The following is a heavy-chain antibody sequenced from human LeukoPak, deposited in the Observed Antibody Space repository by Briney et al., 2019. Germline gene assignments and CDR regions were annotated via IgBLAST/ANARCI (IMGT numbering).Heavy chain of an antibody. CDR1: GFTLSSYG. CDR2: ISYYESNT. Sequence: GGSLRLSCAASGFTLSSYGMNWVRQAPGQGLEWVAFISYYESNTYYADSVKGRFTISRDTSKNTLSLQMNSLRGEDTAVYYCAKDPSHSQIPTWGYFDYWGQGTLVTVSS. CDR3: AKDPSHSQIPTWGYFDY. V-gene: IGHV3-30*02. D-gene: IGHD7-27*01. J-gene: IGHJ4*02.